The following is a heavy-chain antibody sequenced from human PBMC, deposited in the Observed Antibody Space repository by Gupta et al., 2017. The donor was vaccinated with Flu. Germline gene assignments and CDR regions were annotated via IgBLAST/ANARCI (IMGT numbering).Heavy chain of an antibody. J-gene: IGHJ4*02. D-gene: IGHD6-13*01. CDR1: GGSISSSSYY. Sequence: QLQLQESGPGLVKPSETLSLTCTVSGGSISSSSYYWGWIRQPPGKGLEWIGSIYYSGSTYYNPSLKSRVTISVDTSKNQFSLKLSSVTAADTAVYYCARHIQDTAAAGTEYYFDYWGQGTLVTVSS. CDR2: IYYSGST. CDR3: ARHIQDTAAAGTEYYFDY. V-gene: IGHV4-39*01.